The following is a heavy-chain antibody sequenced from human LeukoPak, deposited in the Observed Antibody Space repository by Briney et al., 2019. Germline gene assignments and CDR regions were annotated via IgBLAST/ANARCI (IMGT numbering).Heavy chain of an antibody. J-gene: IGHJ4*02. D-gene: IGHD2-15*01. V-gene: IGHV1-2*02. CDR2: INPNSGGT. Sequence: ASVKVSCKASGYTSTGYYMHWVRQAPGQGLEWMGWINPNSGGTNYAQKFQGRVTMTRYTSISTAYMELSRLRSDDTAVYYCARERTLTSCYDYWGQGTLVTVSS. CDR3: ARERTLTSCYDY. CDR1: GYTSTGYY.